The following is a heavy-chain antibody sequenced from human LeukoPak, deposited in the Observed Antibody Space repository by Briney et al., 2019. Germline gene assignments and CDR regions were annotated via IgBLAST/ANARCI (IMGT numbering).Heavy chain of an antibody. CDR2: ISGSGGST. D-gene: IGHD3-10*01. CDR3: AKGSFMVRFYGMDV. J-gene: IGHJ6*02. Sequence: GGSLRLSCAASGFTFSSYAMSWVRQAPGKGLEWVSAISGSGGSTYYADSVKGRFTISRDNFKNTLYPQMNSLRAEDTAVYYCAKGSFMVRFYGMDVWGQGTTVTVSS. CDR1: GFTFSSYA. V-gene: IGHV3-23*01.